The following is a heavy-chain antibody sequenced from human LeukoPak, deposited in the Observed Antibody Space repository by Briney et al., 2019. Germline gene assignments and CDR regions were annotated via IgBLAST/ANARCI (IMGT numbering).Heavy chain of an antibody. CDR2: ISAYNGNT. D-gene: IGHD5-18*01. V-gene: IGHV1-18*01. CDR3: ARDQGYIYGRIFTDY. Sequence: AAVKFSYQASGYTFNTFGISWVRQAPGQGLEWMGWISAYNGNTNYAQKVQGRVTMTTDTSTSTAYMELRSLRSDDTAVYYCARDQGYIYGRIFTDYWGQGTLVTVSS. J-gene: IGHJ4*02. CDR1: GYTFNTFG.